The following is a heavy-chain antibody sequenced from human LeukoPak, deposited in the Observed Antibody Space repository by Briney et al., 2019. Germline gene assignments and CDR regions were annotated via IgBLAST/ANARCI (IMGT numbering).Heavy chain of an antibody. V-gene: IGHV1-69*04. CDR3: ARAEDDYGGKVGTWYFDL. D-gene: IGHD4-23*01. J-gene: IGHJ2*01. CDR1: GGTFSSYA. Sequence: SVKVSCKASGGTFSSYAISWVRQAPGQGLEWMGRIIPILGIANYAQKFQGRVTITADKSTSTAYMELSSLRSEDTAVYYCARAEDDYGGKVGTWYFDLWGRGTPVTVSS. CDR2: IIPILGIA.